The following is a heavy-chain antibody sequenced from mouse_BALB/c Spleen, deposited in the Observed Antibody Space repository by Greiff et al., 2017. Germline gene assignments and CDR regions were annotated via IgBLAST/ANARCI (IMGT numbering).Heavy chain of an antibody. CDR1: GFSLTSYG. Sequence: VKLVESGPGLVQPSQSLSITCTVSGFSLTSYGVHWVRQSPGKGLEWLGVIWSGGSTDYNAAFISRLSISKDNSKSQVFFKMNSLQANDTAIYYCARNGDGYDGDAMDYWGQGTSVTVSS. CDR3: ARNGDGYDGDAMDY. V-gene: IGHV2-2*02. D-gene: IGHD2-2*01. J-gene: IGHJ4*01. CDR2: IWSGGST.